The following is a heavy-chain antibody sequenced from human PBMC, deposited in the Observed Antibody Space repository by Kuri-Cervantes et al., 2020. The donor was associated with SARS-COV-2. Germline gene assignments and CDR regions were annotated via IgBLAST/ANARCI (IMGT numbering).Heavy chain of an antibody. CDR3: ARSTHFRRLVVISQGGAFDI. CDR1: GYTFTGYY. Sequence: ASVKVSCKASGYTFTGYYMHWVRQAPGQGLEWMGWINPNSGGTSYAQKFQGWVTMTRDTSISTVYMELSRLRSDDTAVYYCARSTHFRRLVVISQGGAFDIWGQGTMVTVSS. CDR2: INPNSGGT. J-gene: IGHJ3*02. D-gene: IGHD3-22*01. V-gene: IGHV1-2*04.